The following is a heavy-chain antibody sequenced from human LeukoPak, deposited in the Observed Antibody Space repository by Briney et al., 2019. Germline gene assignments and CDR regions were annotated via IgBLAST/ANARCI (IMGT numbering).Heavy chain of an antibody. CDR3: ARDYCSGGSCYRIDY. CDR2: INPNSGGT. CDR1: GYTFTGYY. D-gene: IGHD2-15*01. V-gene: IGHV1-2*06. Sequence: GASVKVSCKASGYTFTGYYMHWVRQAPGQGLEWMGRINPNSGGTNYAQKFQGRVTMTRDTSISTAYMELSRLRSDDTAVYYCARDYCSGGSCYRIDYWGQGTLVTVS. J-gene: IGHJ4*02.